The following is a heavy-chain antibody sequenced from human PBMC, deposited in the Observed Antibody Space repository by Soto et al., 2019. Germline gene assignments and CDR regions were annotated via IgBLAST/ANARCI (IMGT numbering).Heavy chain of an antibody. CDR1: GFTFSTYS. J-gene: IGHJ5*02. CDR2: ISSSSSTI. D-gene: IGHD3-22*01. Sequence: GGSLRLSCAASGFTFSTYSMNWVRQAPGKGLEWVSYISSSSSTIFYTDSVKGRFTVSRDNAKNSLYLQMNSLRAEDTAVYYCARDEAFASYYYDSSGYYPNCFHPWGQGTLVTVSS. CDR3: ARDEAFASYYYDSSGYYPNCFHP. V-gene: IGHV3-48*01.